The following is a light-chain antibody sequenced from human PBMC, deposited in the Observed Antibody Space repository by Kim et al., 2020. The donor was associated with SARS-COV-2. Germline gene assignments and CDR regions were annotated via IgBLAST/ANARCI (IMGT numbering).Light chain of an antibody. J-gene: IGKJ4*01. CDR3: QQYEAYPLT. Sequence: DIQMTQSPSSLSASVGDRVTITCRASQDIRSNLVWFQQRPGKAPKSLVSRASSLQSGVPPRFSGSGYGTDFTLTITSLQPEDFATYYCQQYEAYPLTFGGGTKVDIK. V-gene: IGKV1-16*01. CDR2: RAS. CDR1: QDIRSN.